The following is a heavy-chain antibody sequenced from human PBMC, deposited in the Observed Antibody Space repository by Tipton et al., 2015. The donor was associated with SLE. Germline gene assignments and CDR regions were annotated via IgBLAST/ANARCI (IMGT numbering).Heavy chain of an antibody. V-gene: IGHV3-30*02. CDR2: IRFDGNVK. CDR1: GFTLNDFH. D-gene: IGHD2-8*01. J-gene: IGHJ4*02. CDR3: ASILGNTNPSDF. Sequence: GSLRLSCAASGFTLNDFHFSWIRQAPGKGLEWVSFIRFDGNVKQYADSVRGRFTISRDNSKNTLSLQMDSLRPEDTSIYYCASILGNTNPSDFWGQGTLVTVSS.